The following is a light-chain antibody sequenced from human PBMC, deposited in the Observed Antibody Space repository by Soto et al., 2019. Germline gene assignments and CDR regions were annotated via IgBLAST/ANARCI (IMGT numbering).Light chain of an antibody. CDR1: QDIRSD. CDR3: LQHNSYPFT. CDR2: AAS. Sequence: DIQMTQSPSSLSASVGDRVTITCRASQDIRSDLGWFQQKPGKAPKRLIYAASTLESGVPSRFSGSRSGTEFTLTISSLQPEDFETHYCLQHNSYPFTFGHGTKVDIX. V-gene: IGKV1-17*01. J-gene: IGKJ3*01.